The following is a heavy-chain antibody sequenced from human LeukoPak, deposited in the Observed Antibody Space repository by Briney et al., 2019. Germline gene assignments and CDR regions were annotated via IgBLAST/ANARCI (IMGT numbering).Heavy chain of an antibody. V-gene: IGHV3-21*01. CDR2: ISSSSSYI. CDR1: GFTLSNYW. J-gene: IGHJ4*02. CDR3: ARGVVQRDPWYFDY. D-gene: IGHD6-25*01. Sequence: PGGSLKLSCAASGFTLSNYWMSWVRQAPGKGLEWVSSISSSSSYIYYADSVKGRFTISRDNAKNSLYLQMNSLRAEDTAVYYCARGVVQRDPWYFDYWGQGTLVTVSS.